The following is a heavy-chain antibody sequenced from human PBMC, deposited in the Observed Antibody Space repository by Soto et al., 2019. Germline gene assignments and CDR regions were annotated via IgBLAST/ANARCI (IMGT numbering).Heavy chain of an antibody. CDR1: RFTFSDYY. J-gene: IGHJ3*02. CDR2: ISSSGTGK. D-gene: IGHD2-15*01. V-gene: IGHV3-11*01. CDR3: ARAYSDAFDI. Sequence: QVQLVESGGGLVKPGGSLRLSCAASRFTFSDYYMTWIRQAPGKGLEWVSYISSSGTGKYYPDSVKGRFTISRDNAKNSLYLQMSSLRAEDTAVYYCARAYSDAFDIWGQGTMVTVSS.